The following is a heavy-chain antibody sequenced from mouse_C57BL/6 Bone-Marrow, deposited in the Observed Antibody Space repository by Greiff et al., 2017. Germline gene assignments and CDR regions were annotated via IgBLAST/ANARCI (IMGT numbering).Heavy chain of an antibody. CDR2: IDPNSGGT. Sequence: QVQLKESGAELVKPGASVKLSCKASGYTFTSYWMHWVKQRPGRGLEWIGRIDPNSGGTKYNEKFKSKATLTVDKPSSTAYMQLSSLTSEDSAVYYCARFYYGSSYDYAMDYWGQGTSVTVSS. V-gene: IGHV1-72*01. D-gene: IGHD1-1*01. CDR3: ARFYYGSSYDYAMDY. J-gene: IGHJ4*01. CDR1: GYTFTSYW.